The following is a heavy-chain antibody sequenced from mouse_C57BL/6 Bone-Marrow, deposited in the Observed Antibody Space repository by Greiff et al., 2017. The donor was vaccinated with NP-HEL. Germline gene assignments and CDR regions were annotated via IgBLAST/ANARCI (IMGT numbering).Heavy chain of an antibody. Sequence: EVQLQQSGAELVRPGASVKLSCIASGFTIKDDYMHWVKQRPEQGLEWIGWIDPENGDTEYASKLQGKATITADTSSNTAYLQLSSLTSEDTAVYYCTTGGSSPYAMDYWGQGTSVTVSS. D-gene: IGHD1-1*01. J-gene: IGHJ4*01. CDR3: TTGGSSPYAMDY. V-gene: IGHV14-4*01. CDR2: IDPENGDT. CDR1: GFTIKDDY.